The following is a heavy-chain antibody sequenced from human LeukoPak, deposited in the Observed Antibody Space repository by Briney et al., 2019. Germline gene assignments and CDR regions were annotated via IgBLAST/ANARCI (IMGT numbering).Heavy chain of an antibody. V-gene: IGHV4-34*01. J-gene: IGHJ4*02. D-gene: IGHD3-9*01. CDR1: GGSFSGYY. CDR2: INHSGST. CDR3: ARIIDRYYFDY. Sequence: SVTLSLTCAVYGGSFSGYYWSWIRQPPGKGLEWIGEINHSGSTNYNPSLKSRVTISVDTSKNQFSLKLSSVTAADTAVYYGARIIDRYYFDYWGQGTLVTVSS.